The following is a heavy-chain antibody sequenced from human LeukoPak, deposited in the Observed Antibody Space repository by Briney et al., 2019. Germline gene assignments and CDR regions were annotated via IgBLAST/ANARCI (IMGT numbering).Heavy chain of an antibody. CDR1: GFIFRTYG. V-gene: IGHV3-23*01. CDR2: ITAGGGNT. J-gene: IGHJ4*02. Sequence: GGSLRLSCAASGFIFRTYGMNWVRQAPGKGLEYVSGITAGGGNTYYGDSLKGRFTISRDDSKDTLFLQTNSLRVEDTAVYYCAKGMYGVGGALDYWGRGSLVTVSS. CDR3: AKGMYGVGGALDY. D-gene: IGHD2-21*01.